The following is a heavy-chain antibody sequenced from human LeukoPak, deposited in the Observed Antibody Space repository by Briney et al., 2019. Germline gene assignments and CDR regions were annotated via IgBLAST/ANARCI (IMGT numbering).Heavy chain of an antibody. Sequence: GGSLRLACAASGFTFSNYALSWVRQAPGKGLEWVSYIGSSVNTTHYADSVKGRFTISRDNSKNTLYLQMNSLSAEDTAIYYCAKDQAFDWFYYYSGTDVWGLGTTVIVSS. J-gene: IGHJ6*02. CDR3: AKDQAFDWFYYYSGTDV. D-gene: IGHD3-9*01. CDR2: IGSSVNTT. CDR1: GFTFSNYA. V-gene: IGHV3-23*01.